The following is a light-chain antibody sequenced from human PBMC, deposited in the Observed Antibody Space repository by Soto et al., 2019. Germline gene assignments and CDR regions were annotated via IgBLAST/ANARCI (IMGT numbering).Light chain of an antibody. CDR3: SLYTGISTYV. CDR1: SSDIGSYNC. V-gene: IGLV2-18*01. J-gene: IGLJ1*01. CDR2: EVN. Sequence: QSVLTQPPSVSGSPGQSVTISCTGISSDIGSYNCVSWYQQPPGTAPKLMIYEVNHRPSGVPDRFSGSTSGNTASLTISGLQAADEADYYCSLYTGISTYVFGTGTKVTVL.